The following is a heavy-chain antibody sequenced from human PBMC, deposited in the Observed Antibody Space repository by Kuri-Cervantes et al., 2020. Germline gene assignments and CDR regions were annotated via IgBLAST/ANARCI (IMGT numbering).Heavy chain of an antibody. CDR3: AKDLNRIWFGEFPYYYGMDV. CDR1: GFTFSSYW. D-gene: IGHD3-10*01. CDR2: ISGSGGST. V-gene: IGHV3-23*01. Sequence: GESLKISCAASGFTFSSYWMSWVRQAPGKGLEWVSAISGSGGSTYYADSVKGRFTISRDNSKNTLYLQMNSLRAEDTAVYYCAKDLNRIWFGEFPYYYGMDVWGQGTTVTVSS. J-gene: IGHJ6*02.